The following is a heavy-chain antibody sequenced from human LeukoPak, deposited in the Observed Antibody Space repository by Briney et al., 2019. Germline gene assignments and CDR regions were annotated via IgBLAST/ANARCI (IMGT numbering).Heavy chain of an antibody. J-gene: IGHJ4*02. CDR2: ISSDGADK. D-gene: IGHD2-2*01. CDR1: GFTFSTYA. Sequence: GGSLRLSCAASGFTFSTYAMHWVRQAPGRGLEWVAVISSDGADKNHAESGKGRFTISRDNSKNTVYLQINSLGAEDTAVYYCAKSGCSGTRCYVNLWGQGTLVTVSS. CDR3: AKSGCSGTRCYVNL. V-gene: IGHV3-30*18.